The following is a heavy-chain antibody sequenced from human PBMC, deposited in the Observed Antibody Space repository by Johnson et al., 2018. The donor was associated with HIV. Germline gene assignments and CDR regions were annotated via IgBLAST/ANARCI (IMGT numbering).Heavy chain of an antibody. CDR1: GFTFSDYY. Sequence: QVQLVESGGGLVKPGGSPRLSCAASGFTFSDYYMSWIRQAPGKGLEWVSYISSSGSTIYYADSVKGRFTISRDNDKNSLYLKMNSLRAEDTAVYYCVGYCTGGVCYTGGDAFDIWGQGTMVTVSS. CDR3: VGYCTGGVCYTGGDAFDI. CDR2: ISSSGSTI. D-gene: IGHD2-8*02. V-gene: IGHV3-11*01. J-gene: IGHJ3*02.